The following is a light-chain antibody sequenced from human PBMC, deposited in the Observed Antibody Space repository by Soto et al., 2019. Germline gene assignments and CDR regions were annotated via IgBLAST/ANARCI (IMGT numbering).Light chain of an antibody. Sequence: ESVLTQSPGTLSLSPGERATLSCRASQTVSSSYLAWYQQKSGQAPRLLIYGASSRATGIPDRFSGSGSGTDFTLTISRLEPEDFAMYYCQQYASSPRTFGQGTKVDIK. V-gene: IGKV3-20*01. CDR3: QQYASSPRT. CDR2: GAS. CDR1: QTVSSSY. J-gene: IGKJ1*01.